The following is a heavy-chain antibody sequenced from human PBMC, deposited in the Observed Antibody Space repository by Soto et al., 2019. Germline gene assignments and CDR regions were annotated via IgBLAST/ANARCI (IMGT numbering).Heavy chain of an antibody. V-gene: IGHV4-38-2*02. CDR3: ARERVDTAMVMDDAFDI. Sequence: SETLSLTCAFSCYSISSGYYWGWIRQPPGKGLEWIGSIYHSGSTYYNPSLKSRVTISVDTSKNQFSLKLSSVTAADTAVYYCARERVDTAMVMDDAFDIWGQGTMVTVSS. CDR1: CYSISSGYY. CDR2: IYHSGST. J-gene: IGHJ3*02. D-gene: IGHD5-18*01.